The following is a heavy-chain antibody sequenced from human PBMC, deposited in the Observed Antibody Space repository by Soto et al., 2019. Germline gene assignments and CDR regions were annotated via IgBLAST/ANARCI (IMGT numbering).Heavy chain of an antibody. CDR3: ARQGSSGAYYYYAMDV. CDR1: GYTFTDYY. Sequence: KVSCKASGYTFTDYYVHWLRQAPGPGLEWVGWINPNSGDSDTTYSPSFQGQVTISADKSISTAYLEWSSLKASDTAMYYCARQGSSGAYYYYAMDVWGQGTTVTVSS. V-gene: IGHV5-51*01. CDR2: INPNSGDSDT. J-gene: IGHJ6*02. D-gene: IGHD3-22*01.